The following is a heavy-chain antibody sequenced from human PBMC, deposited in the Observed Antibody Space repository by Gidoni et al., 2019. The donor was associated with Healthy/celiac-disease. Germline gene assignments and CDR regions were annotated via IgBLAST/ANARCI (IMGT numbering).Heavy chain of an antibody. CDR1: GFTFSSYA. V-gene: IGHV3-23*01. CDR3: AKDYQQWLPTGEWVAY. CDR2: LRGSCGST. J-gene: IGHJ4*02. Sequence: EVQLLESGGGVVQPGGSLSLSCAASGFTFSSYAMSWLLKAPGKGLEWVSSLRGSCGSTYYADSGDGRFTISRDNSKNTLYLQMNSLRAEDTAVYYCAKDYQQWLPTGEWVAYWGQGTLVTVSS. D-gene: IGHD6-19*01.